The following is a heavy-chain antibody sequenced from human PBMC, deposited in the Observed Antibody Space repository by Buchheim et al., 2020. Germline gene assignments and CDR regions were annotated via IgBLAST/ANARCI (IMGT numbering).Heavy chain of an antibody. D-gene: IGHD6-19*01. CDR1: GFTFSSYG. Sequence: QVLLVESGGGVVQPGRSLRLSCAASGFTFSSYGMHWVRQAPGKGLEWVAVISYDGSNKYYADSVKGRFTISRDNSKNTLYLQMNSLRAEDTAVYYCAKDSSGWYYYFDYWGQGTL. CDR3: AKDSSGWYYYFDY. V-gene: IGHV3-30*18. CDR2: ISYDGSNK. J-gene: IGHJ4*02.